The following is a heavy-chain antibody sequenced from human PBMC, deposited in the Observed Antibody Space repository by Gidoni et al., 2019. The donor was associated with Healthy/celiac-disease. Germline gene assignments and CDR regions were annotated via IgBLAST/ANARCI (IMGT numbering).Heavy chain of an antibody. CDR1: GCSIRSSSYY. J-gene: IGHJ5*02. Sequence: QLQLQESGPGLVKPSETLSLTCTVSGCSIRSSSYYWGWIRQPPGKGLEWIGSIYYSGSTYYNPSLKSRVTISVDTSKNQFSLKLSSVTAADTAVYYCARRVGYCSGGSCYSGWFDPWGQGTLVTVSS. CDR3: ARRVGYCSGGSCYSGWFDP. V-gene: IGHV4-39*01. CDR2: IYYSGST. D-gene: IGHD2-15*01.